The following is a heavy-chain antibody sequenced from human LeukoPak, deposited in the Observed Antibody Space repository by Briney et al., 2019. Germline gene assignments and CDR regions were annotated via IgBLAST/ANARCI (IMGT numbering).Heavy chain of an antibody. CDR2: IIPIFGTA. Sequence: SVKVSCKASGGTFSSYAISWVRQAPGQGLEWMGGIIPIFGTANYAQKFQGRVTITADESTSTAYMELSSLRSEDTAVYYCAREEREYCGGDCNDSFDIWGQGTMVTVSS. J-gene: IGHJ3*02. CDR1: GGTFSSYA. CDR3: AREEREYCGGDCNDSFDI. D-gene: IGHD2-21*02. V-gene: IGHV1-69*13.